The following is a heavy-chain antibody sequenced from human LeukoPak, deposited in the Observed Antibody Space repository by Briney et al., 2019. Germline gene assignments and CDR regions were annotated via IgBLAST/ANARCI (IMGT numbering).Heavy chain of an antibody. CDR1: GFTFSDYY. V-gene: IGHV3-11*01. CDR3: AKGFGEYSSSSSGGYFDY. Sequence: GGSLRLSCAASGFTFSDYYMSWIRQAPGKGLEWVSYISSSGSTIYYADSVKGRFTISRDNSKNTLYLQMNSLRAEDTAVYYCAKGFGEYSSSSSGGYFDYWGQGTLVTVSS. D-gene: IGHD6-6*01. J-gene: IGHJ4*02. CDR2: ISSSGSTI.